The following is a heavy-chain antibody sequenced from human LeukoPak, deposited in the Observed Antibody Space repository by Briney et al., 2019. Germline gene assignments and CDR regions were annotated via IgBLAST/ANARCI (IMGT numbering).Heavy chain of an antibody. Sequence: GGSLRLSCAASGFSFMTYSMNWVLQAPGKGLEWLSSISGSSSYIYHADSVKGRFTISRGNAKNSLSLQMNSLRAEDTAVYYCARDLYGDYGFDIWGEGTMVTVSS. CDR3: ARDLYGDYGFDI. D-gene: IGHD4-17*01. CDR1: GFSFMTYS. CDR2: ISGSSSYI. J-gene: IGHJ3*02. V-gene: IGHV3-21*01.